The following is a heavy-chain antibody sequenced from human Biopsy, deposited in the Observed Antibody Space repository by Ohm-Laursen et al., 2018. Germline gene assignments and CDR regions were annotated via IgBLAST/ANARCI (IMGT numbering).Heavy chain of an antibody. D-gene: IGHD3-10*01. CDR2: INPNSGVT. Sequence: SVKVSCKASGYTFTNYNVNWARQATGQGLEWMGWINPNSGVTNYAQRFQGRVTMTRDTSISTAYMELSRLRSDDTAVYYCARDPRYGYGSYFDYWGQGTLVAVSS. V-gene: IGHV1-2*02. J-gene: IGHJ4*02. CDR3: ARDPRYGYGSYFDY. CDR1: GYTFTNYN.